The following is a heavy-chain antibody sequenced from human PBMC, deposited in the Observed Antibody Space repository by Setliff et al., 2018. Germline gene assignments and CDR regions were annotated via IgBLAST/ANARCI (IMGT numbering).Heavy chain of an antibody. CDR3: ARVSIGAEVLRYFDWFPGSFDY. Sequence: KTSETLSLTCTVSGGSISSSSYYWGWIRQPPGKGLEWIGSIYYSGSTYYNPSLKSRVTISVDTSKNQFSLKLSSVTAAYTAVYYCARVSIGAEVLRYFDWFPGSFDYWGQGTLVTVSS. V-gene: IGHV4-39*07. D-gene: IGHD3-9*01. CDR1: GGSISSSSYY. J-gene: IGHJ4*02. CDR2: IYYSGST.